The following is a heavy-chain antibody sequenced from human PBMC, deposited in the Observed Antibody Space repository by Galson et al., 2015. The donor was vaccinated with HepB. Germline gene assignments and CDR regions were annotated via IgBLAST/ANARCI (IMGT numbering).Heavy chain of an antibody. CDR2: IYYSGST. CDR1: GGSISSYY. V-gene: IGHV4-59*01. D-gene: IGHD3-3*01. CDR3: ARVDFWSGWGGWFDP. J-gene: IGHJ5*02. Sequence: TLSLTCTVSGGSISSYYWSWIRQPPGKGLEWIGYIYYSGSTNCNPSLKSRVTISVDTSKNQFSLKLSSVTAADTAVYYCARVDFWSGWGGWFDPWGQGTLVTVS.